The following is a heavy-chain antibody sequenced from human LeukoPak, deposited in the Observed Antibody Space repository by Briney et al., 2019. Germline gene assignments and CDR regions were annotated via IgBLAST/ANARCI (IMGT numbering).Heavy chain of an antibody. CDR1: GGTFSSYG. CDR3: ARGGGGYCSSTSCYYYYYYMDV. Sequence: ASVKVSCKASGGTFSSYGISWVRQAPGQGLEWMGWINPNSGGTNYAQKFQGRVTMTRDTSISTAYMELSRLRSDDTAVYYCARGGGGYCSSTSCYYYYYYMDVWGKGTTVTVSS. V-gene: IGHV1-2*02. J-gene: IGHJ6*03. CDR2: INPNSGGT. D-gene: IGHD2-2*01.